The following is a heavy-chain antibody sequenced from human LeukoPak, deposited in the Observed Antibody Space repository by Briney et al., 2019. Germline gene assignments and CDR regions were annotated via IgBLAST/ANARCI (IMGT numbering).Heavy chain of an antibody. CDR2: IYSGGST. CDR1: GFTVSSNY. CDR3: ARDVSVGIAAAGIDY. D-gene: IGHD6-13*01. J-gene: IGHJ4*02. V-gene: IGHV3-53*01. Sequence: PGGSLRLSCAASGFTVSSNYMSWVRQAPGKGLEWVSVIYSGGSTYYADSVKGRFTISRDNAKNSLYLQMNSLRAEDTAVYYCARDVSVGIAAAGIDYWGQGTLVTVSS.